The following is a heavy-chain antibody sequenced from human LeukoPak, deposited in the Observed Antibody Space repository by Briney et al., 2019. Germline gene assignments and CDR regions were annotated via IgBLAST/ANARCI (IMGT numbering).Heavy chain of an antibody. V-gene: IGHV3-48*03. Sequence: GGSLRLSCAASGFTFNNYEMDWVRQAPGKGLGWISYISSRGGTIHYADSVKGRFTISRDNTKNSLYLQMNSLRAEDTALYYCVRDRTTNTYDSWGQGTLVTVSS. CDR3: VRDRTTNTYDS. D-gene: IGHD1-14*01. CDR1: GFTFNNYE. CDR2: ISSRGGTI. J-gene: IGHJ4*02.